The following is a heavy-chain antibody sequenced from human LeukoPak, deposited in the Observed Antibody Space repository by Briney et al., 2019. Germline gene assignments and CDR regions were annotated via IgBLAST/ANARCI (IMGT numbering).Heavy chain of an antibody. Sequence: EPGGSLRLSCAASGFTFDDYAMHWVRQAPGKGLEWVSLISWEGGSTYYADSVKGRFTISRDNSKNSLYLQMNSLRAEDTALYYCAKAPLGATVLIDYWGQGTLVTVSS. J-gene: IGHJ4*02. CDR3: AKAPLGATVLIDY. V-gene: IGHV3-43D*03. CDR1: GFTFDDYA. CDR2: ISWEGGST. D-gene: IGHD1-26*01.